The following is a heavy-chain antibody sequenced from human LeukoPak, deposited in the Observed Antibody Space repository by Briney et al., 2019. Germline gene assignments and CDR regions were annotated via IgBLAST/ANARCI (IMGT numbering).Heavy chain of an antibody. CDR1: GFTFSNYA. V-gene: IGHV3-23*01. D-gene: IGHD2-21*02. Sequence: GGSLRLSCAASGFTFSNYAMTWVRQAPGKGLEWISSISGGAGDTYYADSVKGRFSVSRDNSKNTLYLKMNSLRAEDTAVYFCAKNSVVVTAIRGYYHHWGQGTLVTVSS. CDR2: ISGGAGDT. J-gene: IGHJ1*01. CDR3: AKNSVVVTAIRGYYHH.